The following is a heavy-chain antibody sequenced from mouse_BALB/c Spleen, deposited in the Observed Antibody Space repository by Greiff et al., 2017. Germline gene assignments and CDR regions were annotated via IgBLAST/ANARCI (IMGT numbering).Heavy chain of an antibody. CDR1: GYTFTSYY. V-gene: IGHV1S81*02. CDR2: INPSNGGT. J-gene: IGHJ4*01. Sequence: QVQLQQSGAELVKPGASVKLSCKASGYTFTSYYMYWVKQRPGQGLEWIGEINPSNGGTNFNEKFKSKATLTVDKSSSTAYMQLSSLTSEDSAVYYCTSAGAMDYWGQGTSVTVSS. CDR3: TSAGAMDY.